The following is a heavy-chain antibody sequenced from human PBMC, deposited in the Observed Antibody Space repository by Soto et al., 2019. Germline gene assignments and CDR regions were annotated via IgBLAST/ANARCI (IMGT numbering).Heavy chain of an antibody. CDR2: ISGSGAST. CDR3: AKDARSNWNTGHYNEAFDI. V-gene: IGHV3-23*01. CDR1: GFTFSSYA. D-gene: IGHD1-1*01. Sequence: EVQLLESGGGLVQPGGSLRLSCAASGFTFSSYAMSWVRQAPGKGLEWVSAISGSGASTYYADSVKGRFTISRDNSENTLYVQMKSLRAEDTALYYCAKDARSNWNTGHYNEAFDIWGQGTMVTVSS. J-gene: IGHJ3*02.